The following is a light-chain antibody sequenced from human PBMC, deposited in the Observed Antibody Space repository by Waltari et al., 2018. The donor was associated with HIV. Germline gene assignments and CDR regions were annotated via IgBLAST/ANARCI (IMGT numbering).Light chain of an antibody. V-gene: IGKV3D-15*01. J-gene: IGKJ4*01. Sequence: DILLPQSPATIPVSPGGRVTVSCRASQNVDDKLAWYQQKPGQSPRLLIYHSSVRAAGVPTRFGGAGSATNFTLTITSLQSEDFALYFCQQYHHWPPFTFGGGSRVELK. CDR3: QQYHHWPPFT. CDR1: QNVDDK. CDR2: HSS.